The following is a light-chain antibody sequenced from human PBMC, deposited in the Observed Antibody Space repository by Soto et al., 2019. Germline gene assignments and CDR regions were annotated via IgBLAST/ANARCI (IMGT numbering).Light chain of an antibody. V-gene: IGKV1-27*01. CDR2: AAS. CDR3: EWYKRAPRS. J-gene: IGKJ1*01. Sequence: DIQMTQSPSSLSASVGDRVTITCRASQGISNYLAWYQQKPGKVPKLLIYAASTLRSGVPSRFSCNGSGTDFTLTISSLQTDDVATYFCEWYKRAPRSFGSEIKVE. CDR1: QGISNY.